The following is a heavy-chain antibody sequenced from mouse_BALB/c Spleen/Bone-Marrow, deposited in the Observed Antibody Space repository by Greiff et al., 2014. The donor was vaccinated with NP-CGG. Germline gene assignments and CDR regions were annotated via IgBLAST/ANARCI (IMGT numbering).Heavy chain of an antibody. CDR1: GYKFTDYE. J-gene: IGHJ4*01. CDR2: IDPETGGT. CDR3: ATEGFYCGYDIPMDY. V-gene: IGHV1-15*01. Sequence: QVQLQQSGAELVRPGASVTLSCKASGYKFTDYEMHWVKQIPVHGLEWIGSIDPETGGTAYNQNFKGKSTLSADRSSTTGYMEHRSLISEVYSVYYCATEGFYCGYDIPMDYWGQGTSVTVSS. D-gene: IGHD2-2*01.